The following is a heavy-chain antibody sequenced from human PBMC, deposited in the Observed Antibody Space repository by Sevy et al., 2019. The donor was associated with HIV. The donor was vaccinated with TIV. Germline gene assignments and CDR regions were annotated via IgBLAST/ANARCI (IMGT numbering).Heavy chain of an antibody. J-gene: IGHJ5*02. CDR2: ISSSSSTI. Sequence: GGSLRLSCAASGFTFSSYSMNWVRQAPGKGLEWVSYISSSSSTIYYADSVKGRFTISRDNAKNSLYLQMNSLRDEDTAVYYCARHNYITMVRGVTHNWFDPWGQGTLVTVSS. CDR3: ARHNYITMVRGVTHNWFDP. D-gene: IGHD3-10*01. CDR1: GFTFSSYS. V-gene: IGHV3-48*02.